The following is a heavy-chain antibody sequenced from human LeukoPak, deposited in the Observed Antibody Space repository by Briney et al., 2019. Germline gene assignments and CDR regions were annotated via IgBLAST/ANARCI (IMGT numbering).Heavy chain of an antibody. CDR3: ARWGWELPFDY. V-gene: IGHV4-34*01. D-gene: IGHD2-15*01. J-gene: IGHJ4*02. Sequence: SETLSLTCAVYGGSFSGYYWSWIRQPPGKGLEWIGEINHSGGTNYNPSLKSRVTISVDTSKNQFSLKLSSVTAADTAVYYCARWGWELPFDYWGQGTLVTVSS. CDR2: INHSGGT. CDR1: GGSFSGYY.